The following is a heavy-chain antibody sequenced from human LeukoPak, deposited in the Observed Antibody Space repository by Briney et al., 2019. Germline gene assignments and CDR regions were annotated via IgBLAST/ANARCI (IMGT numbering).Heavy chain of an antibody. V-gene: IGHV4-4*07. CDR3: ARGQQLAGDYYYYMDV. CDR1: GGSISSYY. CDR2: IYTSGST. J-gene: IGHJ6*03. D-gene: IGHD6-13*01. Sequence: SETLSLTCTVSGGSISSYYWSWIRQPAGKGLEWNGRIYTSGSTNYNPSLKSRVTMSVDTSKNQFSLKLSSVTAADTAVYYCARGQQLAGDYYYYMDVWGKGTTVTVSS.